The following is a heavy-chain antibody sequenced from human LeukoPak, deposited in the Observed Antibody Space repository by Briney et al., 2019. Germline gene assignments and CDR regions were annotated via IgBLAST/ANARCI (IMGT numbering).Heavy chain of an antibody. Sequence: PGGSLSLSCAASGFSFSSYGMHWVRQASGRGLEWVAFIRYDGSNKDYADSVKGRFTISRDNSKNTLYLEMNSLSAEDTAVYHCAKVRFSDSGRDGLDSWGQGTLVTVSS. CDR1: GFSFSSYG. CDR3: AKVRFSDSGRDGLDS. V-gene: IGHV3-30*02. J-gene: IGHJ5*01. D-gene: IGHD5-12*01. CDR2: IRYDGSNK.